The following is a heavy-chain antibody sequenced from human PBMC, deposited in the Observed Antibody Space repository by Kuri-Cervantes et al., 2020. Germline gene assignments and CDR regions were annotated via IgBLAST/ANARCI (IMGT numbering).Heavy chain of an antibody. J-gene: IGHJ6*02. CDR1: GFTFSSYS. D-gene: IGHD6-13*01. Sequence: GESLKISCAASGFTFSSYSMNWVRQAPGKGLEWVSSISSSSSNTYYADSVKGRFTISRDNAKNSLYLQMNSLRAEDTAVYYRARNIARTPGDYYYYYGMDVWGQGTTVTVSS. CDR3: ARNIARTPGDYYYYYGMDV. CDR2: ISSSSSNT. V-gene: IGHV3-21*01.